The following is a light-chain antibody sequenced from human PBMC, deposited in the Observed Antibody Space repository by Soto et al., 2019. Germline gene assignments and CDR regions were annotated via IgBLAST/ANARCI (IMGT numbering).Light chain of an antibody. CDR3: QQYKSYWT. V-gene: IGKV1-5*01. CDR1: QSISSW. CDR2: DAS. Sequence: DIQMTQSPSTLAASGGDRVTITCRASQSISSWLAWYQQKPGKAPKVLIYDASSLESGVPSRFSGSGSGTEFTLTISSLQPDDFATYYCQQYKSYWTFGQGTKVDIK. J-gene: IGKJ1*01.